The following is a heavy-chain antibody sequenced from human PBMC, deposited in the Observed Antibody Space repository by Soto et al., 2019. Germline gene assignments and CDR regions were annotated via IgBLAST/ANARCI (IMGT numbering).Heavy chain of an antibody. D-gene: IGHD3-22*01. J-gene: IGHJ4*02. CDR1: GFTFSSYA. CDR3: AKGYRRYYYDSSGYYRYFDY. CDR2: ISGSGGST. Sequence: EVQLLETGGGLVQPGGSLRLSCTASGFTFSSYAMSWVRQAPGKGLEWVAAISGSGGSTYYAGSVKGRFTIARDNSKNMQYLQMNSLRAEDTAVYYCAKGYRRYYYDSSGYYRYFDYWGQGTLVIVSS. V-gene: IGHV3-23*01.